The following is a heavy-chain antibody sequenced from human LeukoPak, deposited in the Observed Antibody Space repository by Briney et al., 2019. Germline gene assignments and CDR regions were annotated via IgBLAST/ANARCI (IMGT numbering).Heavy chain of an antibody. CDR3: ARDPGPGHLYNYYDSSGSDGYFDY. V-gene: IGHV3-23*01. CDR1: GITLSNYG. J-gene: IGHJ4*02. Sequence: GGSLTLSCAVSGITLSNYGMSWVRQAPGKGLEWVAGISGSGGSTNYADSVKGRFTISRDNSKNTLYLQMNSLRAEDTAVYYCARDPGPGHLYNYYDSSGSDGYFDYWGQGTLVTVSS. D-gene: IGHD3-22*01. CDR2: ISGSGGST.